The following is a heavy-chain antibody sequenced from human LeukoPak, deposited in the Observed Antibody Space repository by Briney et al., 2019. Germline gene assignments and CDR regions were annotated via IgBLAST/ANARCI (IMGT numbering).Heavy chain of an antibody. CDR2: IYYSGST. D-gene: IGHD2-2*01. CDR1: GGSISSSSYY. Sequence: SETLSLTCTVSGGSISSSSYYWGWIRQPPGKGLEWIGSIYYSGSTYYNPSLKSRVTISVDTSKYQFSLKLSSVTAADTAVYYCARQDLGIVVPAAMQGYWGQGTLVTVSS. V-gene: IGHV4-39*01. J-gene: IGHJ4*02. CDR3: ARQDLGIVVPAAMQGY.